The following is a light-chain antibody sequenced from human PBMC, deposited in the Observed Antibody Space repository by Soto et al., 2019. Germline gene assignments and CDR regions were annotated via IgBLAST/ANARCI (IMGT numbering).Light chain of an antibody. CDR3: SSYTGSSTSYV. J-gene: IGLJ1*01. CDR1: SSDVGGYNY. Sequence: QSVLTQPASVSGSPGQSITISCTGTSSDVGGYNYVSWYQQHPGKAPKLMIYDVTNRPSGVSNRFSGSRSGNTASLTISGLQAEDEADYYCSSYTGSSTSYVFGTGTKVTVL. CDR2: DVT. V-gene: IGLV2-14*01.